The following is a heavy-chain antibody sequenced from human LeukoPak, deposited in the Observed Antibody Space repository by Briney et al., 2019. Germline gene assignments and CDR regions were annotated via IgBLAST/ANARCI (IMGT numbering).Heavy chain of an antibody. D-gene: IGHD2-2*01. Sequence: SQTLSLTCTVSGGSIDSYYWSWIRQPAGKGPEWIGYIYYTGSTEYHPSLKSRVTISLDTSKNQFSLKLTSVTAADTAVYYCARVYQSAEYYFDYWGQGNLVSVSS. V-gene: IGHV4-59*01. CDR3: ARVYQSAEYYFDY. CDR1: GGSIDSYY. CDR2: IYYTGST. J-gene: IGHJ4*02.